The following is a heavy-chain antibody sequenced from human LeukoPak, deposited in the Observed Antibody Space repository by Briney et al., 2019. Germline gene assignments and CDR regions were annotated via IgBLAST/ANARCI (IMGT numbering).Heavy chain of an antibody. D-gene: IGHD2-15*01. J-gene: IGHJ4*02. CDR3: ARSVVAATETFDY. V-gene: IGHV3-48*04. Sequence: GGSPRLSCAASGFTFSSYWMSWVRQAPGKGLEWVSYISSSGSTIFYADSVKGRFTISRDNAKNSLYLQMNSLRAEDTAVYYCARSVVAATETFDYWGQGTLVTVSS. CDR2: ISSSGSTI. CDR1: GFTFSSYW.